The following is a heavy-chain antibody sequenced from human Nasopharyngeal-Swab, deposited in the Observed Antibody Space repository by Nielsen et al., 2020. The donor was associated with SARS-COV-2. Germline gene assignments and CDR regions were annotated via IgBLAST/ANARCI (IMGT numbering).Heavy chain of an antibody. V-gene: IGHV3-48*04. Sequence: GESLRLSCAASGFNFNYYSMNWVRQAPGKGLEWLSYMSSNSRAIFYADSVKGRFTISRDNTKNFLYLDMNSLRVEDTAVYYCARDRWAAAANIFLDSWGQGTPVTVSS. CDR2: MSSNSRAI. CDR1: GFNFNYYS. J-gene: IGHJ4*02. D-gene: IGHD6-13*01. CDR3: ARDRWAAAANIFLDS.